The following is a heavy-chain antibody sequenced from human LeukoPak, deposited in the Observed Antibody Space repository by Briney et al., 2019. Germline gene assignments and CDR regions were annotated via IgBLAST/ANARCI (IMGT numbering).Heavy chain of an antibody. CDR3: ARDTDYGDYGGPDAFDI. V-gene: IGHV1-2*02. CDR2: INPNSGGT. J-gene: IGHJ3*02. D-gene: IGHD4-17*01. CDR1: GYTFTGYY. Sequence: ASVKVSCKASGYTFTGYYMHWVRQAPGQGLEWMGWINPNSGGTNYAQKFQGRVTMTRDTSISTAYMELSRLRSVDTAVYYCARDTDYGDYGGPDAFDIWGQGTMVTVSS.